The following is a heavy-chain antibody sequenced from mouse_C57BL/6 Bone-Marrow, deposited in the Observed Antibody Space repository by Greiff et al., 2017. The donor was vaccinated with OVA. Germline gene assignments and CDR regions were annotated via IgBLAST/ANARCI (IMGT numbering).Heavy chain of an antibody. D-gene: IGHD4-1*01. J-gene: IGHJ4*01. V-gene: IGHV1-80*01. CDR3: ARSLTSGTSMDY. CDR2: IYPGDGDT. Sequence: QVQLQQSGAELVKPGASVKISCKASGYAFSSYWMNWVKQRPGKGLEWIGQIYPGDGDTNYNGKFKGKATLTADKSSSTAYMQLSSLTSEDSAVYYCARSLTSGTSMDYWGQGTSVTVSS. CDR1: GYAFSSYW.